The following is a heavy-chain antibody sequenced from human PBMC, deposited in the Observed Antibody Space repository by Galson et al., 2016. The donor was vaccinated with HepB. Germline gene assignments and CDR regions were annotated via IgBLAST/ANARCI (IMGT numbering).Heavy chain of an antibody. CDR2: IYPGDSET. CDR1: GYTFTSDW. D-gene: IGHD3-10*01. V-gene: IGHV5-51*01. Sequence: QSGAEVKKSGESLKISCKGSGYTFTSDWIGWVRQMPGKGLEWMGIIYPGDSETRYSPSFEGQVTISADKSINTAYLQWSSLKSSDTAIYYCARHRYSDGSGSYRFDPWSQGTLVTVSS. J-gene: IGHJ5*02. CDR3: ARHRYSDGSGSYRFDP.